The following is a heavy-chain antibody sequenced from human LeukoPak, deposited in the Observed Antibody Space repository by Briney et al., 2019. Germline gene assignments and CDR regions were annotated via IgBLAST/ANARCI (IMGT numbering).Heavy chain of an antibody. CDR2: ITSDSRYM. Sequence: PGGSLRLSCAASGFTFTTYNMNWVRQAPGKALEWISSITSDSRYMYYGDSVKGRFTISRDNAKNSLFLHMDSLRAEDTAVYYCARDAGFHGYGDFFFDYWGQGTLVTVSS. CDR1: GFTFTTYN. V-gene: IGHV3-21*06. CDR3: ARDAGFHGYGDFFFDY. D-gene: IGHD4-17*01. J-gene: IGHJ4*02.